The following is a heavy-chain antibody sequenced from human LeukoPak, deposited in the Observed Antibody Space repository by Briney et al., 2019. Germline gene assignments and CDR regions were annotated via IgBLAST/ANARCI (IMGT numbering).Heavy chain of an antibody. J-gene: IGHJ3*02. D-gene: IGHD2-15*01. CDR1: GYSFTSYW. CDR2: IYPGDSDT. CDR3: ATGYCSGGSCSDAFDI. V-gene: IGHV5-51*01. Sequence: GESLKISCKGSGYSFTSYWIGWVRQMPGKGLEWKGIIYPGDSDTRYSPSFQGQVTISADKSISTAYLQWSSLKASDTAMYYCATGYCSGGSCSDAFDIWGQGTMVTVSS.